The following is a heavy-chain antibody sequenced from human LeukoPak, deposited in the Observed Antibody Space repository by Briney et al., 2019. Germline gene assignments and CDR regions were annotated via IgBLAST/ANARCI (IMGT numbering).Heavy chain of an antibody. V-gene: IGHV1-69*13. CDR2: IIPIFGTA. D-gene: IGHD3-3*01. J-gene: IGHJ4*02. Sequence: SVKVSCKASGGTFSSYAISWVRQAPGQGLEWMGGIIPIFGTASYAQKFQGRVTITADESTSTAYMELSSLRSEDTAVYYCARDPESTYDFWSGHIDYWGQGTLVTVSS. CDR1: GGTFSSYA. CDR3: ARDPESTYDFWSGHIDY.